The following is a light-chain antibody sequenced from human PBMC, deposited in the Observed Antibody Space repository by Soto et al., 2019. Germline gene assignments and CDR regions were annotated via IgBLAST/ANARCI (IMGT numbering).Light chain of an antibody. CDR2: DAS. V-gene: IGKV3-11*01. CDR1: RTVDSY. Sequence: DIVLTQSPATLSLSPGDRATLSCRASRTVDSYLAWYQQKPGQAPRLLIFDASKRATGIPPRFSGSGSGTDFTLTINSLEPEDFAIYYWHQRSKWPQTFGQGTKVEMK. CDR3: HQRSKWPQT. J-gene: IGKJ1*01.